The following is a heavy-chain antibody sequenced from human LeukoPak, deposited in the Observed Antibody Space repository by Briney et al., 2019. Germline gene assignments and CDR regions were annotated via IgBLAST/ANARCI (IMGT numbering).Heavy chain of an antibody. CDR1: GFTFSSYG. J-gene: IGHJ4*02. D-gene: IGHD6-19*01. V-gene: IGHV3-30*19. CDR2: ISYDGSNK. CDR3: ARNTGSGWYLGYFDY. Sequence: GGSLRLSCATSGFTFSSYGMHWVRQAPGKGLEWVAVISYDGSNKYYADSVKGRFTISRDNSKNTLYLQMNSLRAEDTAVYYCARNTGSGWYLGYFDYWGQGTLVTVSS.